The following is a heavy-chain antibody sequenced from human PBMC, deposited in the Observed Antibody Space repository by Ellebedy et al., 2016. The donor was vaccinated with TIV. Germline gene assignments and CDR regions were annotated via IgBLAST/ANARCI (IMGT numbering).Heavy chain of an antibody. Sequence: SETLSLTCTVSGGSMGTYYWSWIRQPPGKGLEWIGYVYNGGSTNHNPSLKSRVTISADTSKNQFSLKLTSFTAADTAVYYCARDTTDYYYGSGSYYKWFDPWGQGTLVTVSS. J-gene: IGHJ5*02. CDR2: VYNGGST. D-gene: IGHD3-10*01. V-gene: IGHV4-59*01. CDR1: GGSMGTYY. CDR3: ARDTTDYYYGSGSYYKWFDP.